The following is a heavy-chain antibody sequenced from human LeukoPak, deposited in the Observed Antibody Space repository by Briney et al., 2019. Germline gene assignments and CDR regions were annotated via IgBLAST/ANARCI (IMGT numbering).Heavy chain of an antibody. D-gene: IGHD2-21*02. CDR3: ARVVVTAIRGRPENWFDP. J-gene: IGHJ5*02. CDR1: GGTFSSYA. CDR2: IIPILGIA. V-gene: IGHV1-69*04. Sequence: ASVKVSCKASGGTFSSYAISWVRQAPGQGLEWMGRIIPILGIANYAQKFQGRVTITADKSTSTAYTELSSLRSEDTAVYYCARVVVTAIRGRPENWFDPWGQGTLVTVSS.